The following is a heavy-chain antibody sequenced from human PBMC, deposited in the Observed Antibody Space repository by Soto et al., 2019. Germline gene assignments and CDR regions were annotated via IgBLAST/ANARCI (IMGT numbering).Heavy chain of an antibody. CDR1: GFTFSSYW. J-gene: IGHJ4*02. CDR2: IKQDGSEK. V-gene: IGHV3-7*01. Sequence: GGSLRLSCAASGFTFSSYWMSWVRQAPGKGLEWVANIKQDGSEKYYVDSVKGRFTISRDNAKNSLYLQMNSLRAEDTAVYYCARARHGDYELVDFDYWGQGTLVTVSS. CDR3: ARARHGDYELVDFDY. D-gene: IGHD4-17*01.